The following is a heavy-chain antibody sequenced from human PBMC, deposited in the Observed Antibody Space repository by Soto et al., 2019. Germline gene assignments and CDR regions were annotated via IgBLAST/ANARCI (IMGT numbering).Heavy chain of an antibody. CDR1: GLTFSSYG. CDR3: ANLGAGVAAAGPGSNFDY. CDR2: ISYDGSNK. J-gene: IGHJ4*02. D-gene: IGHD6-13*01. Sequence: GGSLRLSCAASGLTFSSYGMHWVRQAPGKGLEWVAVISYDGSNKYYADSVKGRFTISRDNSKNTLYLQMNSLRAEDTAVYYCANLGAGVAAAGPGSNFDYWGQGTLVTVSS. V-gene: IGHV3-30*18.